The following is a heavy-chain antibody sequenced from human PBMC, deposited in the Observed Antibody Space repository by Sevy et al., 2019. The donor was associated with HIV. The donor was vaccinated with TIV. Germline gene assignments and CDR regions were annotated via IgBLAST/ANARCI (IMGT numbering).Heavy chain of an antibody. V-gene: IGHV5-51*01. CDR2: IYPGDSDT. CDR1: GYSFTSYW. J-gene: IGHJ6*02. Sequence: GESLKISCKGSGYSFTSYWIGWVRQMPGKGLEWMGIIYPGDSDTRYSPSFQGQVTISADKSISTAYLQWSSLKASDTAMYYCARLGDDNCSSTSCYDGYYYYYGMDVWGQGTTVTVSS. CDR3: ARLGDDNCSSTSCYDGYYYYYGMDV. D-gene: IGHD2-2*01.